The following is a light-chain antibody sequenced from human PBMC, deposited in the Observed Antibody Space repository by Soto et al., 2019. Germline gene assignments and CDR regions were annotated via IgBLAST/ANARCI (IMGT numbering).Light chain of an antibody. J-gene: IGLJ3*02. Sequence: QSALTQPASVSGSPGQSITISCTGTSSDIGSYNYVSWYQQHPGKAPKLMIYDVSNRPSGVSNRFFGSKSGNTASLTISGLQAEDAADYYCSSYIFGDTPGVFGGGTKLTVL. CDR2: DVS. CDR1: SSDIGSYNY. V-gene: IGLV2-14*03. CDR3: SSYIFGDTPGV.